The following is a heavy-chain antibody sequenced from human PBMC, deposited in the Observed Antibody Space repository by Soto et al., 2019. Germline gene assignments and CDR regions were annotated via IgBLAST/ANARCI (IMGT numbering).Heavy chain of an antibody. CDR3: ARGRGGQIVMVY. D-gene: IGHD1-26*01. Sequence: ASVKVSCKASGYTFTGHYIHWVRQAPEQGPEWMGEIGPEIGTTSYAQKFQGRVTMTTDVSTTTVYMELNNLSPDDTAVYYCARGRGGQIVMVYWGQGTPVTVSS. CDR1: GYTFTGHY. V-gene: IGHV1-2*02. CDR2: IGPEIGTT. J-gene: IGHJ4*02.